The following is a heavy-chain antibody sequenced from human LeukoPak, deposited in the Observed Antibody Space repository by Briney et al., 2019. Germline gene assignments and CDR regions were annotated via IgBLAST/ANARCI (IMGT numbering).Heavy chain of an antibody. V-gene: IGHV3-48*03. D-gene: IGHD3-10*02. CDR1: GFTFSSYE. J-gene: IGHJ6*04. Sequence: GGSLRLSCAASGFTFSSYEMNWVRPAPGKGLERVSYISSIGSTLYYADSVKGRFTISRDNAKNSLYLQLTSLRAHDTAGYYLAELGITMIGGVWGKGATVTISS. CDR2: ISSIGSTL. CDR3: AELGITMIGGV.